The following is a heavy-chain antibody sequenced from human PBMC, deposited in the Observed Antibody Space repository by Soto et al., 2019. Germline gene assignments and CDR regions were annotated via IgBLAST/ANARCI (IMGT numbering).Heavy chain of an antibody. CDR2: IYYSGNA. CDR3: ARVRDITVVRGVTNYFDY. Sequence: PSGTLALSCTVSSGSINNYSYYWGWIRQPPGKGLEWIGSIYYSGNAHYNPSLKSRVTISVDTSENQFSLRLTSVTAADTAVYYCARVRDITVVRGVTNYFDYWGQGTLVTVSS. J-gene: IGHJ4*02. V-gene: IGHV4-39*01. D-gene: IGHD3-10*01. CDR1: SGSINNYSYY.